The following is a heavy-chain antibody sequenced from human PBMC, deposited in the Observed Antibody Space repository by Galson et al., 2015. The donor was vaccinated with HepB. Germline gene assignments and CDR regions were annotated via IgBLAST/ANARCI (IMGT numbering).Heavy chain of an antibody. D-gene: IGHD2-21*01. CDR3: ARGIPGESFDY. CDR2: IYSGGNT. Sequence: SLRLSCAASGFSVSSNYMSWVRQAPGKGLEWVSVIYSGGNTDYADSVKGRFTISRDTSKNTLYLQMNSLRAEDTAVYYCARGIPGESFDYWGQGTLVTVSS. V-gene: IGHV3-53*01. CDR1: GFSVSSNY. J-gene: IGHJ4*02.